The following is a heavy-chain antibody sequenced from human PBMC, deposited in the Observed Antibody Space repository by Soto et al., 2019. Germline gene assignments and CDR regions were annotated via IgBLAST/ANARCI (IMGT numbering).Heavy chain of an antibody. D-gene: IGHD4-4*01. Sequence: GGSLRLSCAASGFTFSSYAMSWVRQAPGKGLEWVSAIIGSGVITYYADSVKGRFTISRDNSKNTLYLQMNSLRAEDTAVYYCAKGTSRTTTVSWFDPWGQGTLVTVPQ. J-gene: IGHJ5*02. CDR1: GFTFSSYA. V-gene: IGHV3-23*01. CDR3: AKGTSRTTTVSWFDP. CDR2: IIGSGVIT.